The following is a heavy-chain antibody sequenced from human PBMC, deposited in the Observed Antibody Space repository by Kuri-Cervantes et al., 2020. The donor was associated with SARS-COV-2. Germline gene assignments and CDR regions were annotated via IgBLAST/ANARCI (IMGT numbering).Heavy chain of an antibody. CDR1: GFTFSDYY. CDR3: ARIVGGGSWFDP. Sequence: LSLTCAASGFTFSDYYMSWIRQAPGKGLEWVSYISSSSSYTNYADSVKGRFTISRDNAKNSLYLQMNSLRAEDTAVYYCARIVGGGSWFDPWGQGTRVTVSS. V-gene: IGHV3-11*06. D-gene: IGHD1-26*01. J-gene: IGHJ5*02. CDR2: ISSSSSYT.